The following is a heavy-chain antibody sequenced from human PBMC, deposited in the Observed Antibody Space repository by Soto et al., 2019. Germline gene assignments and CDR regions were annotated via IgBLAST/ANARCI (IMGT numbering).Heavy chain of an antibody. V-gene: IGHV3-74*01. J-gene: IGHJ3*02. CDR3: ARDGSDYGDYENAFDI. CDR1: GFTFSSYW. Sequence: EVQLVESGGGLVQPGGSLRLSCAASGFTFSSYWMHWVRQAPGKGLVWVSRINSDGRSTSYADSVKGRFTISRDNAKNTLYLQMNSLRAEDTAVYYCARDGSDYGDYENAFDIWGQGTMVTVSS. D-gene: IGHD4-17*01. CDR2: INSDGRST.